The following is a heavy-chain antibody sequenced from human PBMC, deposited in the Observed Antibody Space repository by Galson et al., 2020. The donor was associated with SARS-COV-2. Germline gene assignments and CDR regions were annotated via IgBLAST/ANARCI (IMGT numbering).Heavy chain of an antibody. J-gene: IGHJ5*02. V-gene: IGHV3-30*04. CDR3: AREAQESSWYGGDWFDP. Sequence: GESLKISCAASGFTFSSYAMHWVRQAPGKGLEWVAVISYDGSNKYYADSVKGRFTISRDNSKNTLYLQMNSLRAEDTAVYYCAREAQESSWYGGDWFDPWGQGTLVTVSS. CDR2: ISYDGSNK. CDR1: GFTFSSYA. D-gene: IGHD6-13*01.